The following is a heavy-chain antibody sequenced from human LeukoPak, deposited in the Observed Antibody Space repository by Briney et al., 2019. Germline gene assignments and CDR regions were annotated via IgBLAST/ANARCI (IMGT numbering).Heavy chain of an antibody. D-gene: IGHD3-10*01. J-gene: IGHJ4*02. Sequence: GGSLRLSCSGSGFTFSNYAMHWVRQAPGKGLQYVSAISSDGGSTYYADSVKARFTISRDNSKNTLYPQMSSLRDEDTAVYYCSFWSVRTLPRGFGYFDYWGQGTQVTVSS. CDR1: GFTFSNYA. CDR2: ISSDGGST. V-gene: IGHV3-64D*06. CDR3: SFWSVRTLPRGFGYFDY.